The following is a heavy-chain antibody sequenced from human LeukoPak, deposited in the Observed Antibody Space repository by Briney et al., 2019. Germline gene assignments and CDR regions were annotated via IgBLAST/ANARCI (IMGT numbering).Heavy chain of an antibody. CDR1: GYSISSGYY. CDR2: IYHSGST. Sequence: PSETLSLTCTVSGYSISSGYYWGWIRQPPGKGLEWIGSIYHSGSTYNNPSLKSRVTVSVDTSKNQFSLKLSSVTAADTAVYYCARDRAHYYDSSGYHGAFDIWGQGTMVTVSS. V-gene: IGHV4-38-2*02. D-gene: IGHD3-22*01. J-gene: IGHJ3*02. CDR3: ARDRAHYYDSSGYHGAFDI.